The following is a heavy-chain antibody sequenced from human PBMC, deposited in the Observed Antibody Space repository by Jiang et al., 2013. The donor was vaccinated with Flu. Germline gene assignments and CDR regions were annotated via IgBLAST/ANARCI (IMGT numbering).Heavy chain of an antibody. CDR3: ARRLQQLPENWFDP. V-gene: IGHV4-39*07. Sequence: SGLVKPSETLSLTCTVSGGSISSSSYYWGWIRQPPGKGLEWIGSIYYSGSTYYNPSLKSRVTISVDTSKNQFSLKLSSVTAADTAVYYCARRLQQLPENWFDPVGPGNPGHRLL. D-gene: IGHD6-13*01. J-gene: IGHJ5*02. CDR1: GGSISSSSYY. CDR2: IYYSGST.